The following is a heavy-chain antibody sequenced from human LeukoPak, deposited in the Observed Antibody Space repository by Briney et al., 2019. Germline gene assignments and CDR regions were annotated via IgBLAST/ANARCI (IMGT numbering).Heavy chain of an antibody. D-gene: IGHD3-22*01. CDR1: GGTFSSYA. J-gene: IGHJ5*02. CDR3: ARDRVHDSSGYHQGWFDP. CDR2: IIPIFGTA. V-gene: IGHV1-69*13. Sequence: GASVKVSCKASGGTFSSYAISWVRQAPGQGLEWMGGIIPIFGTANYAQKFQGRVTITADESTSTAYMELSSLRSEDTAVYYCARDRVHDSSGYHQGWFDPWGQGTLVTVSS.